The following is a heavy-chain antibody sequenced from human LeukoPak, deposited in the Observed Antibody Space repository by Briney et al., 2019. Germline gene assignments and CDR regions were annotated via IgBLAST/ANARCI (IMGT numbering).Heavy chain of an antibody. CDR3: ARDTFREYSSGWYPGGNWFDP. Sequence: GGSLRLSCAASGFTFSSYWMSWVRQAPGKGLEWVANIKQDGSEKYYVDSVKGRFTISRDNAKNSLYLQMNSLRAEDTAVYYCARDTFREYSSGWYPGGNWFDPWGQGTLVTVSS. CDR1: GFTFSSYW. V-gene: IGHV3-7*03. CDR2: IKQDGSEK. J-gene: IGHJ5*02. D-gene: IGHD6-19*01.